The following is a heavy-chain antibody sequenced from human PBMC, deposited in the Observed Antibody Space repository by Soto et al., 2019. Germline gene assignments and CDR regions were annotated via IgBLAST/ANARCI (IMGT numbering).Heavy chain of an antibody. CDR1: GYSFTSYW. CDR3: ASGTYYDILTGPYYGMDV. V-gene: IGHV5-10-1*01. J-gene: IGHJ6*02. D-gene: IGHD3-9*01. Sequence: CKGSGYSFTSYWISWVRQMPGKGLEWMGRIDPSDSYTNYSPSFQGHVTISADKSISTAYLQWSSLKASDTAMYYCASGTYYDILTGPYYGMDVWGQGTTVTVSS. CDR2: IDPSDSYT.